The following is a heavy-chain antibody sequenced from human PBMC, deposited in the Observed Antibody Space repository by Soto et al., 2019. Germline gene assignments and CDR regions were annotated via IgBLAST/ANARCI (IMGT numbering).Heavy chain of an antibody. Sequence: QVQFVESGGGVVQSGRSLRLSCEGSGFTFSCCGMHWVRQAPGKGLEWVAVIWSDGSNQYYADSVKGRFSISRDNSNNTLSLQIDSLRADDTAVYYCAREAAVATSTFYYFYGLDVWGQGTTVTVSS. J-gene: IGHJ6*02. CDR1: GFTFSCCG. V-gene: IGHV3-33*01. CDR2: IWSDGSNQ. D-gene: IGHD5-12*01. CDR3: AREAAVATSTFYYFYGLDV.